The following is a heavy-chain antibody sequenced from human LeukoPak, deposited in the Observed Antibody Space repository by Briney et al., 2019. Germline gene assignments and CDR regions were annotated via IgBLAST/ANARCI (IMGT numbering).Heavy chain of an antibody. J-gene: IGHJ5*02. V-gene: IGHV3-23*01. CDR3: AKRSTSVAGMSWFDP. Sequence: AISGSGGSTYYADSVKGRFTISRDNSKNTLYLQMNSLRAEDTAVYYCAKRSTSVAGMSWFDPWGQGTLVTVSS. D-gene: IGHD6-19*01. CDR2: ISGSGGST.